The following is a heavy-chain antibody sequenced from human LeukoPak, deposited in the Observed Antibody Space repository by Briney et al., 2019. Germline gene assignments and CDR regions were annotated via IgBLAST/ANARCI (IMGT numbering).Heavy chain of an antibody. CDR2: ISRSSRHV. CDR1: GFTVSSNY. D-gene: IGHD1-1*01. J-gene: IGHJ1*01. CDR3: VRDLMGSGSTTAYLHH. V-gene: IGHV3-21*01. Sequence: PGGSLRLSCAASGFTVSSNYMSWVRQAPGKGLEWVSSISRSSRHVYYAGSVKGRFTISRDNAKNSLYLQMNSLRAEDMAVYFCVRDLMGSGSTTAYLHHWGQGTLVTVSS.